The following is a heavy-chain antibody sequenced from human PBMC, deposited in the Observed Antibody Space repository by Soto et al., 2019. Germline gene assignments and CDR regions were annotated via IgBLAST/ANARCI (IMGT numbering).Heavy chain of an antibody. CDR2: ISAYNGDT. D-gene: IGHD2-15*01. CDR3: ARGPAGGLRGGVSY. V-gene: IGHV1-18*04. Sequence: QVQLVQSGGEVKKPGASVKVSCKTSGYTFTNYGITWVRQAPGQGLKWMGWISAYNGDTNYAQKFQGRVIMTTSTSPTTAYMELRSRRSDDTAVYYCARGPAGGLRGGVSYWGQGTLFTVSS. CDR1: GYTFTNYG. J-gene: IGHJ4*02.